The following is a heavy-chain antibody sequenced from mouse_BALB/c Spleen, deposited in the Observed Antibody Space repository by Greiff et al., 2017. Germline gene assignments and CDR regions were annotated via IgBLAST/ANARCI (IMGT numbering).Heavy chain of an antibody. D-gene: IGHD1-1*01. CDR1: GYTFTSYT. J-gene: IGHJ4*01. CDR3: ARRDNYYGSSYYAMDY. CDR2: INPSSGYT. Sequence: VQVVESAAELARPGASVKMSCKASGYTFTSYTMHWVKQRPGQGLEWIGYINPSSGYTEYNQKFKDKTTLTADKSSSTAYMQLSSLTSEDSAVYYCARRDNYYGSSYYAMDYWGQGTSVTVSS. V-gene: IGHV1-4*02.